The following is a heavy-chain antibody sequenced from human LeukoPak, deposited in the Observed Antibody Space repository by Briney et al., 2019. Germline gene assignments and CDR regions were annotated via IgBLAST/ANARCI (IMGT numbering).Heavy chain of an antibody. J-gene: IGHJ4*02. Sequence: GGSLRLSCAVSGITLSNYGMSWVRQAPGKGLEWVAGISDTGGSTNYADSVKGRFTISRDNPKNTLYLQMNSLRAEDTAVYLCAKRGVVIRVILVGFHKQAYYFDSWGQGALVTVSS. CDR2: ISDTGGST. V-gene: IGHV3-23*01. D-gene: IGHD3-22*01. CDR1: GITLSNYG. CDR3: AKRGVVIRVILVGFHKQAYYFDS.